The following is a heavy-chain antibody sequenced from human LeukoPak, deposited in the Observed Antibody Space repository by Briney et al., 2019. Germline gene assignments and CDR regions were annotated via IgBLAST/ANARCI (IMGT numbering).Heavy chain of an antibody. CDR1: GFTFSGYA. V-gene: IGHV3-23*01. Sequence: GGSLTLSCAASGFTFSGYAMIWVRQAPGKGLEWVSAGSVSCGSTYYPDSVKGRFTISRENSKNTMYLQMNSLRAEDTAVYYCAKPTDCSSTSCYTPFDYWGQGTMVTVSS. D-gene: IGHD2-2*02. J-gene: IGHJ4*02. CDR2: GSVSCGST. CDR3: AKPTDCSSTSCYTPFDY.